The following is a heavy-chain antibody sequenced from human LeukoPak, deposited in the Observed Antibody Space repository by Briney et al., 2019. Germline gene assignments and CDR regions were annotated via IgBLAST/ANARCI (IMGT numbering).Heavy chain of an antibody. CDR3: ARWSLARSFDY. Sequence: GESLKISGKGSGYSFTSYWIGWVRQMPGKGLEWMGIIYPGDSDTRYSPSFQGQVTISADKSISTAYLQWSGLKASDTAMYCCARWSLARSFDYWGQGTLVTVSS. J-gene: IGHJ4*02. CDR1: GYSFTSYW. V-gene: IGHV5-51*01. D-gene: IGHD6-13*01. CDR2: IYPGDSDT.